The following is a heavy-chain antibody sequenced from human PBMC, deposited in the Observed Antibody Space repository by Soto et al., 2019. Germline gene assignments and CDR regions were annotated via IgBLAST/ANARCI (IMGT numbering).Heavy chain of an antibody. CDR1: GFTFSNFA. Sequence: PGGSLRLSCSASGFTFSNFAMNWVRQAPGKALEYVSAISRNADSTHYADSVKGRFTISRDNSKSTLYLQMDSLGTGDTAVYYCVKKVNSGSGSQYFDYFGQGTLVTVSS. D-gene: IGHD3-10*01. CDR3: VKKVNSGSGSQYFDY. V-gene: IGHV3-64D*06. CDR2: ISRNADST. J-gene: IGHJ4*02.